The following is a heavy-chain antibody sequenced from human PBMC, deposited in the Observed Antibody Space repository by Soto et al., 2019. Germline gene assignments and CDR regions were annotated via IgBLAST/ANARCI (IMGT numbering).Heavy chain of an antibody. J-gene: IGHJ4*02. D-gene: IGHD6-6*01. CDR1: GFTFSNYG. CDR2: ISYDGSNK. V-gene: IGHV3-30*18. Sequence: GGSLRLSCAASGFTFSNYGIHWVRQAPGKGLEWVAVISYDGSNKYYADSVKGRFIISRDNSKNTLYLQMNSLRADDTAVYYCAKGLSSHSECYFDYRGLGTLVTVSS. CDR3: AKGLSSHSECYFDY.